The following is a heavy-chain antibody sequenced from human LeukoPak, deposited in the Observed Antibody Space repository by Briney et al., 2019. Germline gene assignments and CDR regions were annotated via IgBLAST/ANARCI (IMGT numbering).Heavy chain of an antibody. V-gene: IGHV3-11*05. CDR3: ARVWGLAVAGGEIEY. Sequence: SGGSLRLSCAASGFTFSDYYMSWIRQAPGKGLEWVSYISSSSSYTNYADSVKGRFTISRDNAKNSLYLQMNSLRAEDTAVYYCARVWGLAVAGGEIEYWGQGTLVTVSS. J-gene: IGHJ4*02. D-gene: IGHD6-13*01. CDR1: GFTFSDYY. CDR2: ISSSSSYT.